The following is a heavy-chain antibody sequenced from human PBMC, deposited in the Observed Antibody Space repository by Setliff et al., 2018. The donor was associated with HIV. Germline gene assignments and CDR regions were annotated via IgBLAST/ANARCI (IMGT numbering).Heavy chain of an antibody. V-gene: IGHV4-59*01. CDR1: GDSISSYY. CDR3: ARPLTTSYNFWGDAFAI. Sequence: ASETLSLTCTVSGDSISSYYWTRIRQSPAKGLEWIGYIYYTGATNYNPSLKSRLTISLDTSKRQFSLILNSVTAADTAVYYCARPLTTSYNFWGDAFAIWGQGTMVTVSS. J-gene: IGHJ3*02. CDR2: IYYTGAT. D-gene: IGHD3-3*01.